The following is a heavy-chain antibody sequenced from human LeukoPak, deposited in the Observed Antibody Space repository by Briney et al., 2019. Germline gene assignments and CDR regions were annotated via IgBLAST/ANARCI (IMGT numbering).Heavy chain of an antibody. CDR2: INHSGST. CDR3: ARHVRKRGIAVAGTPGWFDP. D-gene: IGHD6-19*01. CDR1: GGSFSGYH. J-gene: IGHJ5*02. V-gene: IGHV4-34*01. Sequence: NPSETLSLTCAVYGGSFSGYHWSWIRQPPGKGLEWIGEINHSGSTNYNPSLKSRVTISVDTSKNQFSLKLSSVTAADTAVYYCARHVRKRGIAVAGTPGWFDPWGQGTLVTVSS.